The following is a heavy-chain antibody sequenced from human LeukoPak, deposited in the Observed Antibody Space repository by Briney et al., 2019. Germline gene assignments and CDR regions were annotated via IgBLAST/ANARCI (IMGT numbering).Heavy chain of an antibody. CDR3: VKGVITGTLLSR. Sequence: GGSLRLSCSVSGFTFSSYAMHWVRQAPGKGLEYVSAISSNGGSTYYADSVKGRFTISRDNSKNTLYLQMSSLRAEDTAVYYCVKGVITGTLLSRWGQGTLVTVSS. J-gene: IGHJ4*02. CDR1: GFTFSSYA. V-gene: IGHV3-64D*06. CDR2: ISSNGGST. D-gene: IGHD1-20*01.